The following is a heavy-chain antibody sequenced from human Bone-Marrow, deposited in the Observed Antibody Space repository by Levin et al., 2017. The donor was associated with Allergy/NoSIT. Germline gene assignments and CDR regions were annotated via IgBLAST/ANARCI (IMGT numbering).Heavy chain of an antibody. CDR3: TRILGESR. Sequence: PGGSLRLSCRTSGFTFGDYGMSWVRQAPGKGLEWVGFIRSKDYGGTTEYAASVKGRFTISRDDSKGIAYLQMNSLKTDDTAVYYCTRILGESRWGQGTLVTVSS. D-gene: IGHD3-16*01. V-gene: IGHV3-49*04. J-gene: IGHJ4*02. CDR2: IRSKDYGGTT. CDR1: GFTFGDYG.